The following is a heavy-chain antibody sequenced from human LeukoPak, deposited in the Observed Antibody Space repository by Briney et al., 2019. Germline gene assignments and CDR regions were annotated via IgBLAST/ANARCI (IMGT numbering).Heavy chain of an antibody. D-gene: IGHD3-10*01. V-gene: IGHV3-53*05. Sequence: PGGSLRLSCAASGFSVSSSYMSWVRQAPGMGLEWVSIIYSGGSTYYADSVKGRFTISRDNSKNSLYLQMNSLRAEDTALYYCAKERGDWGQGTLVTVSS. CDR1: GFSVSSSY. CDR2: IYSGGST. J-gene: IGHJ4*02. CDR3: AKERGD.